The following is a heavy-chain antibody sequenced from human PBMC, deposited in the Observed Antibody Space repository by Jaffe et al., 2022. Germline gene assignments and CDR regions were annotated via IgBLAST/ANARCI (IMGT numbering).Heavy chain of an antibody. CDR3: ARDTGTAVMVAADNWFDP. D-gene: IGHD2-15*01. CDR1: GYTFDTYA. CDR2: FHAGSGNT. V-gene: IGHV1-3*01. Sequence: QVQLVQSGAEVEKPGASVKVSCKATGYTFDTYALHWVRQAPGQRVEWMGYFHAGSGNTKYSQKFQGRVTFTRDPSATTAYMELTSLTSDDTAVYYCARDTGTAVMVAADNWFDPWGQGTLVTVSS. J-gene: IGHJ5*02.